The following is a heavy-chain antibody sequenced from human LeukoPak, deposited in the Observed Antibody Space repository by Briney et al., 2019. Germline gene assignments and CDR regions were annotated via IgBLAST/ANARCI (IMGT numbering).Heavy chain of an antibody. CDR3: ARVSGADYYGSGSGDWFDP. V-gene: IGHV1-2*02. Sequence: GASVKVSCKASGYTFTGYYMHWVRQAPGQGLEWMGWINPNSGGTNYAQKFQGRVTMTRDTSISTAYMELRSLRSDDTAVYYCARVSGADYYGSGSGDWFDPWGQGTLVTVSS. D-gene: IGHD3-10*01. CDR2: INPNSGGT. CDR1: GYTFTGYY. J-gene: IGHJ5*02.